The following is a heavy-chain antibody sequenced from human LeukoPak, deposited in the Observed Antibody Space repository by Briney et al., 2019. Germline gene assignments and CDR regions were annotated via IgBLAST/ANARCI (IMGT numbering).Heavy chain of an antibody. J-gene: IGHJ4*02. Sequence: KPSETLSLTCTVCGGSISSYYWTWIGQPAGKGLEWFGCIYTTGSTNYNPSLNSRVTMSVDTSKNQFSLKLSSVTAADTAVYYCARQIAVAGKAGLDYWGQGTLVTVSS. CDR1: GGSISSYY. D-gene: IGHD6-19*01. CDR2: IYTTGST. V-gene: IGHV4-4*07. CDR3: ARQIAVAGKAGLDY.